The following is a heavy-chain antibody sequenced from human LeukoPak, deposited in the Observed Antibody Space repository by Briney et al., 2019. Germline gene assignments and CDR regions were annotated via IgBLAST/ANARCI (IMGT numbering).Heavy chain of an antibody. V-gene: IGHV3-23*01. CDR3: AKGTVGYCSGGSCYPIDY. Sequence: GGSLRLSCAASGFTFSSYAMGWVRQAPGKGLEWVSAISGSGGSTNYADSVKGRFTISRDNFKNTLYLQMNSLRAEDTAIYYCAKGTVGYCSGGSCYPIDYWGQGTLVTVSS. D-gene: IGHD2-15*01. CDR1: GFTFSSYA. CDR2: ISGSGGST. J-gene: IGHJ4*02.